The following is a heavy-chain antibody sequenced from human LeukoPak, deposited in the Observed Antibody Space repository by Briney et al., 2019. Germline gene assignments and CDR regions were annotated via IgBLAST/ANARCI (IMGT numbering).Heavy chain of an antibody. Sequence: PGGSLRLLYAASGFTFNSYSINWVRQAPGQGLEWVSYISRSSSTIYYADSVKGRFTISRDNAKNSLHLQMNSLRDEDTAVYYCARPHSGNPFDYWVQGTLVTVSS. CDR2: ISRSSSTI. CDR1: GFTFNSYS. V-gene: IGHV3-48*02. D-gene: IGHD3-10*01. J-gene: IGHJ4*02. CDR3: ARPHSGNPFDY.